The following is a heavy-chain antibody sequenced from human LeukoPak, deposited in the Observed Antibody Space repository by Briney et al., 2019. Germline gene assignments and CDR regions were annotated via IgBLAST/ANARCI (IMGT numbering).Heavy chain of an antibody. J-gene: IGHJ3*02. V-gene: IGHV3-21*01. CDR2: ISSSTSYI. CDR3: ARGADDYGDYENAFDI. Sequence: GGSLRLSCAASGFTFSSYRMNWVRQTPGKGREWVSSISSSTSYIYYADSVKGRFTISRDNAKNSLYLQMNGLRVEDTAVYYCARGADDYGDYENAFDIWGQGTMVTVSS. D-gene: IGHD4-17*01. CDR1: GFTFSSYR.